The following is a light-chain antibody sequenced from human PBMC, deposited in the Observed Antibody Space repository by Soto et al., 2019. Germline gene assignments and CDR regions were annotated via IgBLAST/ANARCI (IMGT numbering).Light chain of an antibody. CDR1: SSNIGSNY. CDR2: RNN. J-gene: IGLJ2*01. V-gene: IGLV1-47*01. CDR3: AAWDDSLSGVV. Sequence: QSVLTQPPSASGTPGQRVTISCSGSSSNIGSNYVFWYQHLPGTAPKLLIYRNNQRPSGVPDRFSGCKSGTSASLAISWLRSEDETDYYCAAWDDSLSGVVFGGGTKLTVL.